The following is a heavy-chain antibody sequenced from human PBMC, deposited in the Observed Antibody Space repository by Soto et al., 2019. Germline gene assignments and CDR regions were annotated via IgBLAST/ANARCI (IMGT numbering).Heavy chain of an antibody. CDR2: INVGNGNT. J-gene: IGHJ6*01. V-gene: IGHV1-3*01. D-gene: IGHD4-4*01. CDR3: ARDYFSDDYSHHASYHHGIDV. Sequence: SSARLWVRPEKEKRLEWMGWINVGNGNTKYSQKFQGRVTITRDTSASTAYMELSSLRSEDTAVYYCARDYFSDDYSHHASYHHGIDV. CDR1: SSA.